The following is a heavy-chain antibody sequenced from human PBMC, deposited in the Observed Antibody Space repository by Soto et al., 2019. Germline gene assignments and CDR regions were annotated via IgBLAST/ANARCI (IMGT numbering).Heavy chain of an antibody. CDR2: IYYSGST. V-gene: IGHV4-31*03. J-gene: IGHJ4*02. Sequence: QVQLQESGPGLVKPSQTLSLTCTVSGGSISSGGYYWSWIRQHPGKGLEWIGYIYYSGSTYYNPSLKSRVTISVDTSKNQFSLKLSSVTAADTAVYYCARDVRAPTMVRGPILAYFDYWGQGTLVTVSS. D-gene: IGHD3-10*01. CDR1: GGSISSGGYY. CDR3: ARDVRAPTMVRGPILAYFDY.